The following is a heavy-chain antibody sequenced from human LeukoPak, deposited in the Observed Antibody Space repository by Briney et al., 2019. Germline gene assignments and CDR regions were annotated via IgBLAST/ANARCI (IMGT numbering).Heavy chain of an antibody. CDR3: VKESGFMVAPNSAFDI. CDR1: GFTFNSYA. D-gene: IGHD4/OR15-4a*01. Sequence: GGSLRLSCSASGFTFNSYAVHWVRQAPGKGLEYVSCISRNGGSTYYADSVKGRFTISRDNSKNTLYLQMSSLRAEDTAVYYCVKESGFMVAPNSAFDIWGQGTMVTVSS. J-gene: IGHJ3*02. CDR2: ISRNGGST. V-gene: IGHV3-64D*06.